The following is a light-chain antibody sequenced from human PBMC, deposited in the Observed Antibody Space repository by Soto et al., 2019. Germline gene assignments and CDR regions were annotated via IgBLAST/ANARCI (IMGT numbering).Light chain of an antibody. V-gene: IGLV1-40*01. CDR1: SSNIGAGYD. Sequence: QAVVTQPPSVSGAPGQRVTISCTGSSSNIGAGYDVHWYQQLPGTAPKLLIYGNSNRPSGVPDRFSGSKSGTSASLAITGLQAEDEAAYYCQSMGVFGGGTKLTVL. CDR2: GNS. J-gene: IGLJ2*01. CDR3: QSMGV.